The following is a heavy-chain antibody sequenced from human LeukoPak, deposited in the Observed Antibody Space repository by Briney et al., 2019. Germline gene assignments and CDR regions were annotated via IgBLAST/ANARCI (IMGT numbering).Heavy chain of an antibody. CDR2: IYYSGST. J-gene: IGHJ3*02. V-gene: IGHV4-39*07. Sequence: PSESLSLTCTVSGGSISSSSYYWGWIRQPPGKGLEWIGSIYYSGSTYYNPSLKSRVTISVDTSKNQFSLKLSSVTAADTAVYYCARVLTGPGVDAFDIWGQGTMVTVSS. D-gene: IGHD3-9*01. CDR1: GGSISSSSYY. CDR3: ARVLTGPGVDAFDI.